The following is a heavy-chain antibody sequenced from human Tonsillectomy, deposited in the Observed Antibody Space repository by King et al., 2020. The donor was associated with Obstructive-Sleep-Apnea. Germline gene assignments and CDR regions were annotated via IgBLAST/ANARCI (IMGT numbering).Heavy chain of an antibody. D-gene: IGHD1-1*01. V-gene: IGHV3-30*03. CDR2: ISYDGIDK. J-gene: IGHJ5*02. Sequence: VQLVESGGGVVQPGRSLRLSCAASGFIFSNYDINWVRQAPGKGLEWVALISYDGIDKYYADSVKGRVTISRDNSKSTLYLQMNSLGTADTAVYYCAFLMSTTQSSWGQGTLVTVSS. CDR3: AFLMSTTQSS. CDR1: GFIFSNYD.